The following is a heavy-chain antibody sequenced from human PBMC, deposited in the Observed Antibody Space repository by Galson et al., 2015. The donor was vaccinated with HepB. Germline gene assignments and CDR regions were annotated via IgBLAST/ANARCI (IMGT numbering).Heavy chain of an antibody. V-gene: IGHV3-49*03. CDR1: GFTFGDYA. CDR2: IRSKAYGGTT. Sequence: SLRLSCAPSGFTFGDYAVSWFRRAPGKGLEWVCFIRSKAYGGTTEYAASVKGRFTISRDDSKSISYLQVNSLKTEDTAVYYCTYAVWFGELFIDYWGQGTLVTVSS. CDR3: TYAVWFGELFIDY. D-gene: IGHD3-10*01. J-gene: IGHJ4*02.